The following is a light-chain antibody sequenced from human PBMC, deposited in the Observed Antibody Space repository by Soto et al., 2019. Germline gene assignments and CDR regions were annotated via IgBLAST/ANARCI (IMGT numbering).Light chain of an antibody. CDR3: AAWDDSLSCLV. CDR1: SSNIGSNY. V-gene: IGLV1-47*02. J-gene: IGLJ1*01. Sequence: QSALTQSPSASGTPGQRVTISCSGSSSNIGSNYVYWYQQLPGTAPKLLIYSNSQRPSGVPYRFSGSKSGTSASLAISGLRSEDEADYYCAAWDDSLSCLVFGTGTKVTVL. CDR2: SNS.